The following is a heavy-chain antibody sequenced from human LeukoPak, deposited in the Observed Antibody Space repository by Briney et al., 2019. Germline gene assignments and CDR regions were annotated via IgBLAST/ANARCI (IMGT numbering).Heavy chain of an antibody. CDR3: AKRRIAVAGTYYFDY. J-gene: IGHJ4*02. Sequence: GGSLRLSYAASGFTFSSYAMSWVRQAPGKGLEWVSAISGSGGSTYYADSVKGRFTISRDNSKNTLYLQMNSLRAEDTAVYYCAKRRIAVAGTYYFDYWGQGTLVTVSS. D-gene: IGHD6-19*01. CDR2: ISGSGGST. CDR1: GFTFSSYA. V-gene: IGHV3-23*01.